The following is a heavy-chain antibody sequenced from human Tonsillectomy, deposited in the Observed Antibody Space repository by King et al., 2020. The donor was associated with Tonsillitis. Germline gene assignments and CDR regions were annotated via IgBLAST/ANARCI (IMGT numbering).Heavy chain of an antibody. D-gene: IGHD3-22*01. J-gene: IGHJ5*02. CDR3: ARDLCYYDSSGYHNWFDP. V-gene: IGHV4-4*07. CDR1: GGSISSYY. Sequence: VQLQESGPGLVKPSETLSLTCTVSGGSISSYYWSWIRQPAGKGLEWIGRIYTSGSTNYNPSLKSRVTMSVDTSKNQFSLKLSSVTAADTAVYYCARDLCYYDSSGYHNWFDPWGQGTLVTVSS. CDR2: IYTSGST.